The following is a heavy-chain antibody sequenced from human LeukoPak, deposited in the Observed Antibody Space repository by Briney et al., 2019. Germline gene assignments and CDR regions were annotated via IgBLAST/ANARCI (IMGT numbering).Heavy chain of an antibody. CDR2: IKPSGGDT. V-gene: IGHV1-46*01. D-gene: IGHD5-24*01. CDR3: ARVRDGYNDAYDI. Sequence: ASVKVSCKTSGYTFTDYNLHWVRQAPGQRLEGMGIIKPSGGDTSYAQTFQGRVFMTRDTSTSRVYMELSSLKSEDTAVYYCARVRDGYNDAYDIWGQGTMVTVSS. J-gene: IGHJ3*02. CDR1: GYTFTDYN.